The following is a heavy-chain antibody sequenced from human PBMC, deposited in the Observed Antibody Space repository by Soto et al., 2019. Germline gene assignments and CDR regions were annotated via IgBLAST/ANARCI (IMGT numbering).Heavy chain of an antibody. CDR1: GFTFSGSA. Sequence: EVQLSESGGGLGQPGGSLRLSCGGAGFTFSGSAVSWVRQAPGRGLEWVSGISGGGSTEYADSVKGRFGISRDNSKDTVYLYMNSLRDDDTAVYYCARQKGDIVARPPDHWGQGILVTVSS. CDR3: ARQKGDIVARPPDH. V-gene: IGHV3-23*01. D-gene: IGHD5-12*01. J-gene: IGHJ4*02. CDR2: ISGGGST.